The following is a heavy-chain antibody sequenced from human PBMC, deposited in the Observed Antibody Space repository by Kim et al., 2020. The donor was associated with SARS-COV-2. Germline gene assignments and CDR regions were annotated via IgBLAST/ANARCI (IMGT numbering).Heavy chain of an antibody. J-gene: IGHJ4*02. CDR3: ARGEGGYSGYESYYFDY. V-gene: IGHV3-30*01. D-gene: IGHD5-12*01. Sequence: VKGRFPISRDNSKNTLYLQMNSLRAEDTAVYYCARGEGGYSGYESYYFDYWGQGTLVTVSS.